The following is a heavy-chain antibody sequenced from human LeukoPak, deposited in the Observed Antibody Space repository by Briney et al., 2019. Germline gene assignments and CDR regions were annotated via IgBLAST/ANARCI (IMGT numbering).Heavy chain of an antibody. CDR2: IIPIFGTA. J-gene: IGHJ6*03. Sequence: GASVKVSCKASGGTFSSYAISWVRQAPGQGLEWMGGIIPIFGTANYAQKFQGRVTITTDESTSTAYMELSSLRSEDTAVYYCARGGYYYGSGSYAYYYYMDVWGKGTTVTVSS. D-gene: IGHD3-10*01. CDR1: GGTFSSYA. V-gene: IGHV1-69*05. CDR3: ARGGYYYGSGSYAYYYYMDV.